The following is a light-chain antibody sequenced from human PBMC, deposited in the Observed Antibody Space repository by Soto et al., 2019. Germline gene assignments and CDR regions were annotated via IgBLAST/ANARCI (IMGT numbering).Light chain of an antibody. V-gene: IGLV2-14*01. Sequence: QSALTQPAPVSGSPGQSITISCTGTSSDVGNYNYVSWYQETPGKAPRLIIYQVTNRPSGVPNRFSGSKSGNTASLTISGLQADDEADYYCTSFSTGSSYVIFGGGTKVTVL. CDR3: TSFSTGSSYVI. CDR2: QVT. J-gene: IGLJ2*01. CDR1: SSDVGNYNY.